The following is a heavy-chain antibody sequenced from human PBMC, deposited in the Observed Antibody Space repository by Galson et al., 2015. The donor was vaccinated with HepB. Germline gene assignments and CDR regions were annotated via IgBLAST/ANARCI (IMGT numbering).Heavy chain of an antibody. CDR1: GFTFSSYW. D-gene: IGHD6-19*01. V-gene: IGHV3-7*03. CDR2: IKQDGSEK. CDR3: ARGTAVAGPNWFDP. Sequence: SLRLSCAASGFTFSSYWMSWVRQAPGKGLEWVANIKQDGSEKYYVDSVKGRFTISRDNSKNTLYLQMNSLRAEDTAVYYCARGTAVAGPNWFDPWGQGTLVTVSS. J-gene: IGHJ5*02.